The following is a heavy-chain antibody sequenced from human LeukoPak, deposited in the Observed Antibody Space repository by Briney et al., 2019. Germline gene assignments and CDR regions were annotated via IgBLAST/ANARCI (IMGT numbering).Heavy chain of an antibody. Sequence: ASETLSLTCTVSGGSISSGSYYWSWIRQPAGKGLEWIGRIYTSGSTNYNPSLKSRVTISVDTSKNQFSLKLSSVTAADTAVYYCAREAESDDFWSGYYLFDYWGQGTLVTVSS. CDR1: GGSISSGSYY. V-gene: IGHV4-61*02. CDR3: AREAESDDFWSGYYLFDY. J-gene: IGHJ4*02. CDR2: IYTSGST. D-gene: IGHD3-3*01.